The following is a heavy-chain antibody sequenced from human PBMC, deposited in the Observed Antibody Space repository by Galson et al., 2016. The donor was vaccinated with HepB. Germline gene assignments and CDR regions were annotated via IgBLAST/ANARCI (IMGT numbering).Heavy chain of an antibody. CDR2: NYNGGTS. CDR3: ATKAGYTTGSGF. Sequence: TLSLTCAVSRASVTSGGFYWTWFRQHPVKGLEWIGYNYNGGTSYYAPSLRSRVTISVDTSKNEFSLSLNSVTAADTGVHYCATKAGYTTGSGFWGQGTLVTVSS. J-gene: IGHJ4*02. CDR1: RASVTSGGFY. D-gene: IGHD6-19*01. V-gene: IGHV4-31*11.